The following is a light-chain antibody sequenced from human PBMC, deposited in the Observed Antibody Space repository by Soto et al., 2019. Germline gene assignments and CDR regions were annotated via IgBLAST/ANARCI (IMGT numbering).Light chain of an antibody. J-gene: IGLJ1*01. CDR3: QSYGSSPSANFV. Sequence: QSVLTQPPSVSGAPGQRVTISCTGSSSNIGAGYDVHWYQQLPGKAPKLLIYGNDNRPSGVPERFSGSKSGTSASLAITGLRAEDWADYYCQSYGSSPSANFVFGTGTKVTVL. V-gene: IGLV1-40*01. CDR1: SSNIGAGYD. CDR2: GND.